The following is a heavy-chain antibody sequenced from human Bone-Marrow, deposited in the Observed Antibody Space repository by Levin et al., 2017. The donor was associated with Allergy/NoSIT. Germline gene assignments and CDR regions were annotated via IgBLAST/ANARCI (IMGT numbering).Heavy chain of an antibody. J-gene: IGHJ4*02. V-gene: IGHV3-23*01. D-gene: IGHD6-19*01. CDR2: MSGSGGSI. Sequence: GESLKISCAASGFTFSTYAMNWVRQAPGKGLEWVSSMSGSGGSIYYADSVKGRFTISRDNSKNTLYLQMDSLRVEDTAVYYCAKDHISGPPGFDYWGQGTPVTVSS. CDR3: AKDHISGPPGFDY. CDR1: GFTFSTYA.